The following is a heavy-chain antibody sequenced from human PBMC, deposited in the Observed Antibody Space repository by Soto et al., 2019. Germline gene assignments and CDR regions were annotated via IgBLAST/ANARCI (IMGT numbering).Heavy chain of an antibody. D-gene: IGHD2-15*01. CDR3: ADDVNCSGGSCSVY. CDR2: INASGGST. CDR1: AYAMSIYR. V-gene: IGHV1-46*01. J-gene: IGHJ4*02. Sequence: PVKVSRKAAAYAMSIYRVGRVLIATGQGLEWMGRINASGGSTSYAQKFQGRVTMTRDTSTSTVYMELSSLRSEDTALFFCADDVNCSGGSCSVYWLQGTLVTVSS.